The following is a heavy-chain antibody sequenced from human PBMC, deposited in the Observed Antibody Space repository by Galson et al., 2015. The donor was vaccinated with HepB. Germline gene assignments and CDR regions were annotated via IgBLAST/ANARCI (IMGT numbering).Heavy chain of an antibody. CDR2: FYGGNSI. J-gene: IGHJ5*02. CDR3: SRDYGHYYESGALPFHYFDP. V-gene: IGHV3-53*01. D-gene: IGHD3-22*01. Sequence: SLRLSCAVSGFTVSNNYLTCVRQAPGKGPEWVSSFYGGNSIYSADSVKGRFTVSTDSSKNTMYLQMISLRAEDTAIYYCSRDYGHYYESGALPFHYFDPWGQGTLVTVSS. CDR1: GFTVSNNY.